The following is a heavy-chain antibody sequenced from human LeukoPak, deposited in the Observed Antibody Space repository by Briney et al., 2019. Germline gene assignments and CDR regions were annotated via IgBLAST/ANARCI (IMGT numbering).Heavy chain of an antibody. V-gene: IGHV3-30-3*01. J-gene: IGHJ4*02. CDR1: GFTFGSYA. D-gene: IGHD2-21*02. CDR2: ISYDGTNK. Sequence: PGRSLRLPCAASGFTFGSYAMHWVRQAPGRGLEWVAGISYDGTNKYYADSVKGRFTISRDNSKNTLYLQVNSLRTDDTAVYYCARESPACGEDCYFDYWGQGTLVTVSS. CDR3: ARESPACGEDCYFDY.